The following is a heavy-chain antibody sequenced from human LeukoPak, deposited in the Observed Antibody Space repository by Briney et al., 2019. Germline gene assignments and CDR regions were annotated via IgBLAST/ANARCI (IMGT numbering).Heavy chain of an antibody. CDR2: IIPIFGTA. V-gene: IGHV1-69*13. D-gene: IGHD6-6*01. CDR3: ARWEYSSSSPLLDY. J-gene: IGHJ4*02. CDR1: GGTFSSYA. Sequence: EASVKVSCKASGGTFSSYAISWVRQAPGQGLEWMGGIIPIFGTANYAQKFQGRVTITADESTSTAYMELSSLRSEDTAVYYCARWEYSSSSPLLDYWGQGTLVTVSS.